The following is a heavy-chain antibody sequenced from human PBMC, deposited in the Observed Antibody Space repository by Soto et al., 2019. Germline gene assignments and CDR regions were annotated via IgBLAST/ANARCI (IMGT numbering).Heavy chain of an antibody. CDR3: ARAIAAAGTRYYYYYYMDV. J-gene: IGHJ6*03. V-gene: IGHV1-8*01. CDR2: MNPNSGNT. D-gene: IGHD6-13*01. Sequence: GASVKVSCKASGYTFTSYDINSVRQATGQGLEWMGWMNPNSGNTGYAQKFQGRVTMTRNTSISTAYMELSSLRSEDTAVYYCARAIAAAGTRYYYYYYMDVWGKGTTVTVSS. CDR1: GYTFTSYD.